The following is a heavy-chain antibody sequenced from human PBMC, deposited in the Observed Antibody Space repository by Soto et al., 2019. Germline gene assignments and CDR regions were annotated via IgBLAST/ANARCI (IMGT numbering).Heavy chain of an antibody. V-gene: IGHV3-7*01. CDR1: GFTFSNFW. D-gene: IGHD1-26*01. J-gene: IGHJ5*02. CDR3: GAWDSSNNP. Sequence: EGHLVQSGGGLVQPGGSLRLSCVASGFTFSNFWMNWVRQTPGKGLEWVANIKPDGTAQAYVDSVKGRFTVSRDNAKNSLYLQMNSLRADDTGIYFCGAWDSSNNPWGQGTLVTVSS. CDR2: IKPDGTAQ.